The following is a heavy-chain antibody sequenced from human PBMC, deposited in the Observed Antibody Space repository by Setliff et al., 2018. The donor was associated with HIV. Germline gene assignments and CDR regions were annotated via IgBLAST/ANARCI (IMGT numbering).Heavy chain of an antibody. CDR3: ARDLSTHWSGYSLGF. CDR2: VNPKFGGT. J-gene: IGHJ4*02. V-gene: IGHV1-2*02. CDR1: GYTFTDYY. D-gene: IGHD3-3*01. Sequence: ASVKVSCTASGYTFTDYYFHWVRQAPGQGLEWMGWVNPKFGGTLYAQKFRGRVTMTRDMSINTVYLELSSLSSDDTAVYYCARDLSTHWSGYSLGFWGPGTLVTVSS.